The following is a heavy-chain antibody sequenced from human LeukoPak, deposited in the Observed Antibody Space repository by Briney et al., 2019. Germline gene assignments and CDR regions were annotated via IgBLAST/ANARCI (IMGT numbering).Heavy chain of an antibody. CDR2: INPGGGRT. J-gene: IGHJ4*02. V-gene: IGHV1-46*01. D-gene: IGHD5-18*01. Sequence: ASVKVSCKASGYTFTSYSIHWVRQAPGQGLEWIGIINPGGGRTTYAQKFQGRVTMTRDMSTSTVYMELRSLRSEDTAVYYCARDLILSGYTYGVFDYWGQGTLVTVSS. CDR1: GYTFTSYS. CDR3: ARDLILSGYTYGVFDY.